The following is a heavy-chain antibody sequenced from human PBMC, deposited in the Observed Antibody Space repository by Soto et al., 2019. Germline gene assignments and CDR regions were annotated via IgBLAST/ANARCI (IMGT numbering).Heavy chain of an antibody. CDR2: INQDGSDQ. V-gene: IGHV3-7*01. Sequence: EVQVGESGGGLVQPGGSLRLSCAASGFTFSSHWMTWVRQVPGKGLEWVANINQDGSDQYYVASVKGRFTISSDTAKNSLCLHMTSLGVEYKSVYYCATSMRHTLNPWGQGTLVTVSS. CDR3: ATSMRHTLNP. CDR1: GFTFSSHW. J-gene: IGHJ5*02. D-gene: IGHD2-8*01.